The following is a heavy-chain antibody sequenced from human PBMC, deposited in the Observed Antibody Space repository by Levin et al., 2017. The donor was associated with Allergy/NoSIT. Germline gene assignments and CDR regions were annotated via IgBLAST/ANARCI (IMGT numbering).Heavy chain of an antibody. CDR1: GFTFDDYA. CDR3: ARDNIGLPDAFDI. J-gene: IGHJ3*02. CDR2: ISWNSGSI. D-gene: IGHD5-12*01. Sequence: SGGSLRLSCAASGFTFDDYAMHWVRQAPGKGLEWVSGISWNSGSIGYADSVKGRFTISRDNAKNSLYLQMKSLRTEDTALYYCARDNIGLPDAFDIWGQGTMVIVSS. V-gene: IGHV3-9*01.